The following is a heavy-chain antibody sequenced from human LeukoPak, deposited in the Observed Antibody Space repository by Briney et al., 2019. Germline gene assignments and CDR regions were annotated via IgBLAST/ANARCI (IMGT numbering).Heavy chain of an antibody. CDR3: ARDSLLLLWFEEQAFDY. J-gene: IGHJ4*02. D-gene: IGHD3-10*01. Sequence: PSETLSLTCTVSGGSISSYYWSWIRQPAGKGLEWIGRIYTSGSTNYNPSLKSRVTMSVDTSKNQFSLKLSSVTAADTAVYYCARDSLLLLWFEEQAFDYWGQGTLVTVSS. CDR1: GGSISSYY. V-gene: IGHV4-4*07. CDR2: IYTSGST.